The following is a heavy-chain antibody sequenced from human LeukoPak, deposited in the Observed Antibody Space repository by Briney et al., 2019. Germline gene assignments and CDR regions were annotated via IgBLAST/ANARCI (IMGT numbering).Heavy chain of an antibody. J-gene: IGHJ6*03. CDR1: GGSISSYY. V-gene: IGHV4-59*01. Sequence: SSETLSLTCTVSGGSISSYYWSWIRQPPGKGLEWIGYIYYSGSTNYNPSLKSRVTISVDTSKNQFSLKLSSVTAADTAVYYCARMSSGYDLVLGYYYYMDVWGKGTTVTISS. CDR2: IYYSGST. D-gene: IGHD5-12*01. CDR3: ARMSSGYDLVLGYYYYMDV.